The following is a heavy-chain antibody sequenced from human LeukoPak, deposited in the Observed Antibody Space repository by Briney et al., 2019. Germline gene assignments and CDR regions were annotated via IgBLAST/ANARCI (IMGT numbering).Heavy chain of an antibody. D-gene: IGHD3-10*01. CDR2: INQDGTEK. J-gene: IGHJ4*02. CDR1: GFTFSNYR. Sequence: GGSLRLSCAASGFTFSNYRMSWVRQAQGKGLEWVANINQDGTEKYYVGSVKGRFTISRDNGKNSLYLQMNSLRVEDTAVYYCAKLAKYFYGAETFYFFEHWGQGTPVTASS. CDR3: AKLAKYFYGAETFYFFEH. V-gene: IGHV3-7*01.